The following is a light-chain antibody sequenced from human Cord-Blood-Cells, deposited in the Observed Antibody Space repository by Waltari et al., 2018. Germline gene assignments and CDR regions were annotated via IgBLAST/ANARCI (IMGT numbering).Light chain of an antibody. CDR1: SSDVGGYNY. J-gene: IGLJ3*02. CDR3: CSYAGSYTPEGV. CDR2: DVS. Sequence: QSALTPPRSVSSSPGQSVTISCTGTSSDVGGYNYVSWYQQHPSKAPKLLIYDVSKRPSGVPDRFSGSKSGNTASLTISGIQAEDEADYYCCSYAGSYTPEGVFGGGTKLTVL. V-gene: IGLV2-11*01.